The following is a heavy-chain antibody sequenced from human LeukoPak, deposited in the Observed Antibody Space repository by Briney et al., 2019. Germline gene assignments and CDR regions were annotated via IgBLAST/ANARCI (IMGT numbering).Heavy chain of an antibody. Sequence: SETLSLTCAVYGGSFSGYYWSWIRQPPGKGLEWIGEINHSGSTNYNPSLKSRVTISVDTSKNQFSLKLSSATAADTAVYYCARRSYYYDSSGYYYGRDFDYWGQGTLVTVSS. CDR2: INHSGST. D-gene: IGHD3-22*01. V-gene: IGHV4-34*01. CDR1: GGSFSGYY. J-gene: IGHJ4*02. CDR3: ARRSYYYDSSGYYYGRDFDY.